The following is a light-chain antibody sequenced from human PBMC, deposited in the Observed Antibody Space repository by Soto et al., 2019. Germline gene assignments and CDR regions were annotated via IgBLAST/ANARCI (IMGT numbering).Light chain of an antibody. V-gene: IGLV2-14*01. J-gene: IGLJ1*01. Sequence: QSVLTQPASVSASPGQSIVISCTGTSEDIGAYDYVSWYQQHPGKAPKLILYAVNDRPSGVSSRFSGSKSGNTASLTISGVQPDDEADYYCSSYRSSDTLEVFGTGTKVTVL. CDR3: SSYRSSDTLEV. CDR2: AVN. CDR1: SEDIGAYDY.